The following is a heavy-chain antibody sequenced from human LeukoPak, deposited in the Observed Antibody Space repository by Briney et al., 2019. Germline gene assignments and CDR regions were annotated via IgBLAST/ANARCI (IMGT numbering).Heavy chain of an antibody. CDR3: ARGSYDSSGYYSPNFDY. J-gene: IGHJ4*02. D-gene: IGHD3-22*01. Sequence: GASVKVSCKASGGTFISYAISWVRQAPGQGLEWMGGIIPIFGTANYAQKFQGRVTITADESTSTAYMELSSLRSEDTAVYYCARGSYDSSGYYSPNFDYWGQGTLVTVSS. CDR1: GGTFISYA. CDR2: IIPIFGTA. V-gene: IGHV1-69*13.